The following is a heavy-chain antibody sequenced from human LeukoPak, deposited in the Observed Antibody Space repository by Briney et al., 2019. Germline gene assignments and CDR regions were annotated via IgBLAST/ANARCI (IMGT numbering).Heavy chain of an antibody. CDR1: GFTVRNNY. J-gene: IGHJ4*02. Sequence: GGSLRLSCAASGFTVRNNYMSWVRQAPGKGLEWVSVIYSGGSTYYADSVKGRFTISRDNSKNTLYLQMNSLRTEDTAVYYCARERPDSLDSWGQGTLVTVSS. D-gene: IGHD3-22*01. CDR2: IYSGGST. CDR3: ARERPDSLDS. V-gene: IGHV3-66*01.